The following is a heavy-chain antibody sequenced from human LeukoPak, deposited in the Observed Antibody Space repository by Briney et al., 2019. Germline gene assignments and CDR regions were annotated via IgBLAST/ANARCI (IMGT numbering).Heavy chain of an antibody. J-gene: IGHJ4*02. CDR3: ARDTRDGIDY. Sequence: GGSLRLSCAASGFAFSDHYMDWVRQAPGKGLEWVGRTRNEADSYTTDYAASVKGRFTISRDDSKNSLFLQMNSLRTEDTAVYYCARDTRDGIDYWGQGTLVTVSS. CDR1: GFAFSDHY. V-gene: IGHV3-72*01. D-gene: IGHD5-24*01. CDR2: TRNEADSYTT.